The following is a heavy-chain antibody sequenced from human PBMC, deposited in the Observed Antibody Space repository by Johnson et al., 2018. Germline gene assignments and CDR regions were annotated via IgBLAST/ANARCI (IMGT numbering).Heavy chain of an antibody. D-gene: IGHD6-13*01. CDR3: ARPQRYSSSWDLNFQH. Sequence: QVQLVQSGGGLVQHGGSLRLSCAASGFTFSDYSMSWIRQAPGTGLECVSYISSSGPTIYSADPVKGRFLIYRDNAKNSLVLQRNSRRAEDTAVYYCARPQRYSSSWDLNFQHWGQGTLVAVSS. J-gene: IGHJ1*01. V-gene: IGHV3-11*01. CDR1: GFTFSDYS. CDR2: ISSSGPTI.